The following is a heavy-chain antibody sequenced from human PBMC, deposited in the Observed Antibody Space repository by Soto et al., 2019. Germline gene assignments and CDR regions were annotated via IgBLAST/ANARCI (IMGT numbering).Heavy chain of an antibody. V-gene: IGHV5-51*01. D-gene: IGHD6-25*01. CDR2: MYPGDSDI. Sequence: GGSLQISCKGSGYKFTSDWIGWVGQMPGKGLEWIGSMYPGDSDIRYSPSFQDQVTISADRSISPAYLQWSSLKASDTAIYYCALVRYSSAVWKVCGAFDIWGQGTMVTVSS. CDR1: GYKFTSDW. CDR3: ALVRYSSAVWKVCGAFDI. J-gene: IGHJ3*02.